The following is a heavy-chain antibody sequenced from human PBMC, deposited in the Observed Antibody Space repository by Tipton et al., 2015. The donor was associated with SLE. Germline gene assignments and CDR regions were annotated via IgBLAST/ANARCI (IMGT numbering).Heavy chain of an antibody. Sequence: TLSLTCTVSGGSISSYYWSWIRQPPGKGLEWIGYIYYSGSTNYNPPLKSRVTLSVDTSNNQISLKLSPVTAPDTAVYYCGRERGDYGDYFDYWGQGTLVTVSS. J-gene: IGHJ4*02. D-gene: IGHD4-17*01. CDR3: GRERGDYGDYFDY. CDR1: GGSISSYY. CDR2: IYYSGST. V-gene: IGHV4-59*01.